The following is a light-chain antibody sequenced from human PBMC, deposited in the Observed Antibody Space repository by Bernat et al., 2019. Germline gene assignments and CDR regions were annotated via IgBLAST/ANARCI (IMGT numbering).Light chain of an antibody. J-gene: IGKJ4*01. CDR1: QDISNY. V-gene: IGKV1-33*01. Sequence: DIQLTQSPSFLSASVGDRVTITCQASQDISNYLNWYQQKPGKAPKLLIYDASNLETGVPSRFSGRGSGTDFTFTISSLQPEDIATYYCQQYDNLPLTFGGGTKVEIK. CDR2: DAS. CDR3: QQYDNLPLT.